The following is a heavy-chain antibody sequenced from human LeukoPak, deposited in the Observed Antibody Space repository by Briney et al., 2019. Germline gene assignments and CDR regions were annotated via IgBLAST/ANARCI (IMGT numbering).Heavy chain of an antibody. CDR3: SKDRTTSGGAEGY. J-gene: IGHJ4*02. D-gene: IGHD3-10*01. CDR1: GFTFSSYG. Sequence: PGGSLRLSCAASGFTFSSYGMHWVRQAPGKGLEWVSGISGSGGGTYYADSVKGRFTISRDNSKNTLYLQMNSLRAEDTAIYYCSKDRTTSGGAEGYWGQGTLVTVSA. CDR2: ISGSGGGT. V-gene: IGHV3-23*01.